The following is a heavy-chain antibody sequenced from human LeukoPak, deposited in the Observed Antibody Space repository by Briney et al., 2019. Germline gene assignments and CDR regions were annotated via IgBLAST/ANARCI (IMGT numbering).Heavy chain of an antibody. CDR2: ISSSSSYI. V-gene: IGHV3-21*01. Sequence: GSLRLSCAASGFTFSSYSMNWVRQAPGKGLEWVSSISSSSSYIYYADSVKGRFTISRDNAKNSLYLQMNSLRAEDTAVYYCARGNYDFWSGYPYYFDYWGQGTLVTVSS. J-gene: IGHJ4*02. D-gene: IGHD3-3*01. CDR1: GFTFSSYS. CDR3: ARGNYDFWSGYPYYFDY.